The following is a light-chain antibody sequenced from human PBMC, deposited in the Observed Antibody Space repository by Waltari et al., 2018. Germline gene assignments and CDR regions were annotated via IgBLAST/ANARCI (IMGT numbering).Light chain of an antibody. J-gene: IGKJ1*01. CDR1: QRYMTY. V-gene: IGKV1-39*01. CDR2: AAS. Sequence: RTEQRYMTYLDWDQQKLWQATSLLIYAASSLQSGLPSRFSGSGSGTDFTLNISSLQPEDFATYYCQHSYSTPQTFGQGTKVEIK. CDR3: QHSYSTPQT.